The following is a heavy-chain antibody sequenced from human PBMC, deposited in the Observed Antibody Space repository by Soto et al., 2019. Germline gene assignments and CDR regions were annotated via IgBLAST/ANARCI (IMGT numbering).Heavy chain of an antibody. D-gene: IGHD2-8*01. CDR2: IWYDGSNK. CDR1: GFTFSSYG. Sequence: GGSLRLSCAASGFTFSSYGMHWVRQAPGKGLEWVAVIWYDGSNKYYADSVKGRFTISRDNSKNTLYLQMNSLRAEDTAVYYCARDWEYCTTGVCRSAALDYWGQGTLVTVSS. CDR3: ARDWEYCTTGVCRSAALDY. V-gene: IGHV3-33*01. J-gene: IGHJ4*02.